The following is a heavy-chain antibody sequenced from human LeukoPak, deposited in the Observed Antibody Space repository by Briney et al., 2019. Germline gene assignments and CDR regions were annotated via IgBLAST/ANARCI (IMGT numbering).Heavy chain of an antibody. CDR2: INYSGGST. CDR1: GFTFSSDA. J-gene: IGHJ4*02. CDR3: ANRPGWRAFDS. V-gene: IGHV3-23*01. Sequence: PGGSLRLSCAASGFTFSSDAMSWVRQAPGKGLEWVSTINYSGGSTYYADSVKGRFTISRDNSKNTLYLQMNSLRVEDTAAYYCANRPGWRAFDSWGQGTLVTVSS.